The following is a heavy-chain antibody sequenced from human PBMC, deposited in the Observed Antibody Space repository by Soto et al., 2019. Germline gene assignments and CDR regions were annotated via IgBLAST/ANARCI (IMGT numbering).Heavy chain of an antibody. CDR2: INHSGNT. J-gene: IGHJ4*02. Sequence: PSETLSLTCAVYGGSFSDYYWSWIRQPPGKGLEWIGEINHSGNTNYNPSLKSRVTISVDTSKNQFSLKLTSVTAADTAVYYCGRCYYDSGGYTGFDYWGQGTLVTVS. CDR1: GGSFSDYY. V-gene: IGHV4-34*01. CDR3: GRCYYDSGGYTGFDY. D-gene: IGHD3-22*01.